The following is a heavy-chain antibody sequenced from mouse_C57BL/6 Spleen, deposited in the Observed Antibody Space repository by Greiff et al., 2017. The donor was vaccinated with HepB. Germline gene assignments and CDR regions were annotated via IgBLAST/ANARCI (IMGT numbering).Heavy chain of an antibody. V-gene: IGHV1-81*01. CDR2: IYPRSGNT. Sequence: QVQLQQSGAELARPGASVKLSCKASGYTFTSYGISWVKQRTGQGLEWIGEIYPRSGNTYYNEKFKGKATLTADKSSSTAYMELRSLTSEDSAVYFCARRGALYDYDSWFAYWGQGTLVTVSA. D-gene: IGHD2-4*01. CDR1: GYTFTSYG. CDR3: ARRGALYDYDSWFAY. J-gene: IGHJ3*01.